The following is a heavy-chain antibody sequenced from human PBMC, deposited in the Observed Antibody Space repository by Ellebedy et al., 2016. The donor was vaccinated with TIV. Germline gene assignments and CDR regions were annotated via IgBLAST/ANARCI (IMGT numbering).Heavy chain of an antibody. J-gene: IGHJ6*02. Sequence: GGSLRLSXAASGFTFSSYAMSWVRQAPGKGLEWVSAISGSGGSTYYADSVKGRFTISRDNSKNTLYLQMNSLRAEDTAVYYCAKDQMYVDGSSSFGTNYYYGMDVWGQGTTVTVSS. D-gene: IGHD6-6*01. CDR3: AKDQMYVDGSSSFGTNYYYGMDV. CDR2: ISGSGGST. CDR1: GFTFSSYA. V-gene: IGHV3-23*01.